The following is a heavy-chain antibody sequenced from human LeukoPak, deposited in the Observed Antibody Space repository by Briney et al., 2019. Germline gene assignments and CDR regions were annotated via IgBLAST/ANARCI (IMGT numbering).Heavy chain of an antibody. Sequence: GGSLRLSCAVSGFTLNSNAMCWVRQAPGKGLEWVSSISRMGVTTYYADSVRGRFTISRDTSKNTLYLQMNTLRPEDTAVYYCAKEEVPNDYWGQGTLVTVSS. V-gene: IGHV3-23*01. CDR2: ISRMGVTT. J-gene: IGHJ4*02. CDR1: GFTLNSNA. D-gene: IGHD2-2*01. CDR3: AKEEVPNDY.